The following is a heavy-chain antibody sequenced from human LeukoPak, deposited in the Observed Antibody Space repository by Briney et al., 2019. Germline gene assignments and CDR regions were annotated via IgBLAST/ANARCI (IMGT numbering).Heavy chain of an antibody. J-gene: IGHJ3*02. CDR3: ARDHYCSSTSCYSSAFDI. CDR1: GYTFTGYY. CDR2: INPNSGGT. V-gene: IGHV1-2*02. Sequence: ASVKVSCKASGYTFTGYYMHWVRQAPGQGLEWMGWINPNSGGTNYAQKFQGRVTMTRDTSISTAYMELSRLRSDDTAVYYCARDHYCSSTSCYSSAFDIWGQGPMVTVSS. D-gene: IGHD2-2*02.